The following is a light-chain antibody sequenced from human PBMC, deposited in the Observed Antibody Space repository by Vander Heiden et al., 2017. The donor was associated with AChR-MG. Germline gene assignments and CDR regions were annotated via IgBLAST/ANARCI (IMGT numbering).Light chain of an antibody. CDR2: STS. Sequence: QTVVTQEPSFSVSPGETVTLTCGLSSGSVSTSYYPSWYQQTPGQAPRTLIYSTSTRSSGVPDRFSGSILGNKAALTITGAQADDESDYYCVLCMGSGTNWVFGGGTKLTVL. V-gene: IGLV8-61*01. CDR1: SGSVSTSYY. J-gene: IGLJ3*02. CDR3: VLCMGSGTNWV.